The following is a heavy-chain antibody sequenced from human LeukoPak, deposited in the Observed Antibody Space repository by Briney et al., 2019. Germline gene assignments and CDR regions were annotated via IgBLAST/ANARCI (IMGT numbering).Heavy chain of an antibody. D-gene: IGHD6-13*01. V-gene: IGHV3-23*01. CDR3: AKKRAAGPNYYYYYGMDV. J-gene: IGHJ6*02. CDR1: GFTHSNYV. Sequence: GGSLRLSSASSGFTHSNYVMSWVRQAPGRGLEGVSTIGGCGGGGGNTYCADSVKGRFTISRDNSENTPYVEMNSLRAEDTAIYYCAKKRAAGPNYYYYYGMDVWGQGTTVTVSS. CDR2: IGGCGGGGGNT.